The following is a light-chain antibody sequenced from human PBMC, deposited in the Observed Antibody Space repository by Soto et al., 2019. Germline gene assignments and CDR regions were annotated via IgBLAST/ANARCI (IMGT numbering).Light chain of an antibody. J-gene: IGKJ1*01. CDR2: DAS. CDR1: QSVGRK. V-gene: IGKV3-15*01. Sequence: EIVMTQSPATLSVSPGEGATLSCRASQSVGRKLVLYQQKAGQAPRPLIFDASTRATGIPARFSGSGSGTDFTLTISRLEPEDFAMYYCLHHGSSLWTFGQGTKVDIK. CDR3: LHHGSSLWT.